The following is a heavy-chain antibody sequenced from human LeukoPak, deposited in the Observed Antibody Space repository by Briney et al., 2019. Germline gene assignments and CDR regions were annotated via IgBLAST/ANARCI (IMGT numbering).Heavy chain of an antibody. J-gene: IGHJ4*02. Sequence: LETLSLTCAVYGGSFSGYYWSWIRQPPGKGLEWIGEINHSGSTNYNPSLKSRVTISVDTSKNQFSLKLSSVTAADTAVYYCARGPGPYSSSFDYWGQGTLVTVSS. D-gene: IGHD6-13*01. CDR1: GGSFSGYY. CDR2: INHSGST. V-gene: IGHV4-34*01. CDR3: ARGPGPYSSSFDY.